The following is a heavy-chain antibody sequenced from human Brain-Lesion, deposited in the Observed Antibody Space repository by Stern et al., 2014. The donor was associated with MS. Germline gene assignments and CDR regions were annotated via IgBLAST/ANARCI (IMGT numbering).Heavy chain of an antibody. CDR2: IFNSGSP. CDR1: GGSISSGGYY. V-gene: IGHV4-61*02. CDR3: ARGRVVPGFQYYATDV. J-gene: IGHJ6*02. D-gene: IGHD2-2*01. Sequence: QVQLQESGPGLVKPSQTLSLSCTVSGGSISSGGYYWSWIRQPAGKGLEWIGRIFNSGSPSYNPSLKGRVTISIITSKNQFSLRLNSMTAADTAVYYCARGRVVPGFQYYATDVWGQGTTVIVSS.